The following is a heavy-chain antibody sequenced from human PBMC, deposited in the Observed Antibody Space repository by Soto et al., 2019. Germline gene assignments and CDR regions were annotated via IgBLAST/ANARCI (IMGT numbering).Heavy chain of an antibody. D-gene: IGHD5-12*01. CDR1: GYSFPNYW. Sequence: GESLKISCKCSGYSFPNYWIVWVRQMPGNGLEWMGIIYPGDSDIRHSPSFQGQVTISADKSMNTAYLQWRSLKASDTARYYCARRDGFKIDYWGQGTMVTVSS. V-gene: IGHV5-51*01. CDR2: IYPGDSDI. J-gene: IGHJ4*02. CDR3: ARRDGFKIDY.